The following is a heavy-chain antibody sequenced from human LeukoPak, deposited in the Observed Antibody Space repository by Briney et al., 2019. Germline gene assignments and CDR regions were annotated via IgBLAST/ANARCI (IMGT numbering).Heavy chain of an antibody. CDR3: ARIGTEDYYMDV. Sequence: GGSLRLSCAASGFTFNSHWMNWVRQAPGKGLEWVANIMQDGSEKYYLDSVEGRFTISRGNAKNSLYLQMNSLRADDTAVYYCARIGTEDYYMDVWGKGTTVTVSS. J-gene: IGHJ6*03. CDR1: GFTFNSHW. CDR2: IMQDGSEK. V-gene: IGHV3-7*01. D-gene: IGHD1-7*01.